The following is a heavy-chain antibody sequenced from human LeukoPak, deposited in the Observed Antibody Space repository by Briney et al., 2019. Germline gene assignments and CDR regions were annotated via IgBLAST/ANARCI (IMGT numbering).Heavy chain of an antibody. V-gene: IGHV3-15*01. J-gene: IGHJ4*02. CDR2: IKSKSYGASV. CDR1: GLSFSNAW. CDR3: TTAPSYYNFNSFDY. Sequence: MAGGSLRLSCSASGLSFSNAWMSWVRQTPGKGLEWVGRIKSKSYGASVDYAAPVKGRITISRDDWKNTLFLEMTTLKTEDTGVYFCTTAPSYYNFNSFDYWGQRTVVTVSS. D-gene: IGHD1-1*01.